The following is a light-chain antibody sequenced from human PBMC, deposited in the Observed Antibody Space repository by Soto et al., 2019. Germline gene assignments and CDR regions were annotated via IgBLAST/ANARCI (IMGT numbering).Light chain of an antibody. V-gene: IGKV3-11*01. J-gene: IGKJ5*01. CDR2: DAS. Sequence: EIVLTQSPATLSLPPGERSTLSCRASQSVSTYLGWYQQKPGQAPRLLIYDASNRATGIPARFSGSGSGTDFTLTISSLEPEDFAVYYRQQRSNWITFGQGTRLEIK. CDR3: QQRSNWIT. CDR1: QSVSTY.